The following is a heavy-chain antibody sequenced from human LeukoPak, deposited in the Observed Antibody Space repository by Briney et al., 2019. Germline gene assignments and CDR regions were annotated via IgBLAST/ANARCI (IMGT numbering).Heavy chain of an antibody. Sequence: GGSLRLSCAASGFTFSSYAMHWVRQAPGKGLEGVAVISYDGSNKYYADSVKGRFTISRDNSKNTLYLQMNSLRAEDTAVYYCARASSWRYYYGMDVWGQGTTVTVSS. CDR2: ISYDGSNK. V-gene: IGHV3-30-3*01. CDR3: ARASSWRYYYGMDV. D-gene: IGHD6-13*01. CDR1: GFTFSSYA. J-gene: IGHJ6*02.